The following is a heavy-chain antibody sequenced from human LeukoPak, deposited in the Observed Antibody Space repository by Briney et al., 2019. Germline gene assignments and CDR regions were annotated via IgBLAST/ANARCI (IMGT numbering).Heavy chain of an antibody. CDR3: VREDTPATANY. CDR1: GFTFSSYA. CDR2: ISGGGDIT. D-gene: IGHD2-21*02. Sequence: PGGSLRLSCAASGFTFSSYAMSWVRQAPGKGLEWVSAISGGGDITYYAGSVTGRFTISRDNSKDTLFLQMHSLRPGDTAVYYCVREDTPATANYWGQGTLVTISS. J-gene: IGHJ4*02. V-gene: IGHV3-23*01.